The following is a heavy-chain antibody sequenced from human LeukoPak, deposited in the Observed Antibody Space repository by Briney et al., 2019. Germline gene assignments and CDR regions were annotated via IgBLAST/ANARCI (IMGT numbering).Heavy chain of an antibody. Sequence: PGRSLRLSCAASGFTFDDYAMHWARQAPGKGLEWVSGISWNSGSIGYADSVKGRFTISRDNAKNSLYLQMNSLRAEDTALYYCAKDYGGYYYYYGMDVWGQGTTVTVSS. J-gene: IGHJ6*02. CDR1: GFTFDDYA. V-gene: IGHV3-9*01. D-gene: IGHD4-17*01. CDR2: ISWNSGSI. CDR3: AKDYGGYYYYYGMDV.